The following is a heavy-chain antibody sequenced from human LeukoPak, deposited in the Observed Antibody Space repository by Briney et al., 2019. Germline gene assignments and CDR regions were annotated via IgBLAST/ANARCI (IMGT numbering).Heavy chain of an antibody. Sequence: SVKVSCKASGGTFSSYAISWVRQAPGQGLEWMGGIIPIFGTANYAQKFQGRVTITADESTRTAYMELSSLRSEDTAMYYCARDERYDSSGYPFDYWGQGTPVTVSS. V-gene: IGHV1-69*01. CDR2: IIPIFGTA. CDR3: ARDERYDSSGYPFDY. J-gene: IGHJ4*02. CDR1: GGTFSSYA. D-gene: IGHD3-22*01.